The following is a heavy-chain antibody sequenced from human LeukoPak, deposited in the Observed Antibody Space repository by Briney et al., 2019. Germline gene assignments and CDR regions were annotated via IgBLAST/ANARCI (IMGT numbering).Heavy chain of an antibody. CDR2: IYYSGST. CDR3: AREPLAAAKYYLDY. V-gene: IGHV4-39*07. D-gene: IGHD6-13*01. J-gene: IGHJ4*01. CDR1: GGSISSSSYY. Sequence: SETLSLTCTVSGGSISSSSYYWGWIRQPPGTGLEWIGSIYYSGSTYYNPPLKSRVTISVDTSKNQFSLKLSSVTAADTAVYYCAREPLAAAKYYLDYWGQGTLVTVSS.